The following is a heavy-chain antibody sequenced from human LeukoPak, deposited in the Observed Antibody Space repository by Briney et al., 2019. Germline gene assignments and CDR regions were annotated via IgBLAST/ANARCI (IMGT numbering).Heavy chain of an antibody. CDR2: ISASGGSV. D-gene: IGHD6-19*01. Sequence: GGSLRLSCAGAGFTFTKYAMSWVRQAPGKGPEWVSGISASGGSVYYADSVKGRFTISRDNSKNTLYLQMNSLRAEDTAVYYCAKDHRSGWYFEAWGQGTLVTVSS. CDR3: AKDHRSGWYFEA. CDR1: GFTFTKYA. J-gene: IGHJ4*02. V-gene: IGHV3-23*01.